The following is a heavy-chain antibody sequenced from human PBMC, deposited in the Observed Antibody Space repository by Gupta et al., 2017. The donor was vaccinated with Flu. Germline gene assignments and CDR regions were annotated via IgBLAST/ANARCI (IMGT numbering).Heavy chain of an antibody. CDR1: YS. V-gene: IGHV3-21*01. D-gene: IGHD3-3*01. CDR3: ARGNTIFGVVTGQEY. Sequence: YSMNWVRQAPGKGLEWGSSISSSSSYIYYADSGKGRFTISRDNAKNSLYLQMNSLRAEDTAVYYCARGNTIFGVVTGQEYWGQGTLVTVSS. J-gene: IGHJ4*02. CDR2: ISSSSSYI.